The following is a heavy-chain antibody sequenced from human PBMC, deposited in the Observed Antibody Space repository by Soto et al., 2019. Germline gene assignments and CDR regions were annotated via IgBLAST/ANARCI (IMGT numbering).Heavy chain of an antibody. V-gene: IGHV3-21*01. J-gene: IGHJ6*03. CDR3: ARELGDYGYMDV. CDR1: GFTCSSYS. CDR2: ISSSSSYI. Sequence: PGGSLRVSWGASGFTCSSYSMNWVRQAPGKGLEWVSSISSSSSYIYYADSVKGRFTISRDNAKNSLYLQMNSLRAEDTAVYYCARELGDYGYMDVWGQGTTVTVSS. D-gene: IGHD4-17*01.